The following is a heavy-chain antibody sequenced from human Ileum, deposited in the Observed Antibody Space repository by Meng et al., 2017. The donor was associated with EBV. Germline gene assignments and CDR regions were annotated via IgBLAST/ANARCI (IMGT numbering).Heavy chain of an antibody. CDR2: IYWDDDK. J-gene: IGHJ4*02. CDR1: GFPLSTSAGG. Sequence: ITLKESGPTLXXXXXNXTLXXXLSGFPLSTSAGGVGWIRQPPGKALEWLALIYWDDDKRYSPSLKSRLTITKDTSTNQVVLTMTNMDPVDTATYYCAYKGYYGSGSYYNYFYWGQGTLVTVSS. D-gene: IGHD3-10*01. CDR3: AYKGYYGSGSYYNYFY. V-gene: IGHV2-5*02.